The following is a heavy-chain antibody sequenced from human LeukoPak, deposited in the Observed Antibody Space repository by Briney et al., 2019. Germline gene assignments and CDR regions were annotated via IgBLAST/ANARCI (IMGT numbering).Heavy chain of an antibody. CDR2: IKQDGSEK. CDR3: AMHLDYHGGGYFYY. J-gene: IGHJ4*02. D-gene: IGHD3/OR15-3a*01. Sequence: PGGSLRLSCAASGFTFSSYWMSWVRQAPGKGLEWVANIKQDGSEKYYVDSVKGRFTISRDNAKNSLYLQMNSLRAEDTAVYYCAMHLDYHGGGYFYYWGQGTLVTVSS. V-gene: IGHV3-7*01. CDR1: GFTFSSYW.